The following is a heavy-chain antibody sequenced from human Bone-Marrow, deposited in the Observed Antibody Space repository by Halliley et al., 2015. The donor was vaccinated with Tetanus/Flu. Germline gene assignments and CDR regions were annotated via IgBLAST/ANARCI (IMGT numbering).Heavy chain of an antibody. V-gene: IGHV4-59*01. D-gene: IGHD2-2*01. CDR1: GDSIKTYY. CDR3: ARDFPSRGDAFKG. J-gene: IGHJ3*01. CDR2: IYYTGNT. Sequence: TLSLTCSVSGDSIKTYYWSWIRQSPGKGLEWIGNIYYTGNTNYNPSLKSRVTISVDTSANQFSLKLHSVTAADTATYYCARDFPSRGDAFKGRGQGTMVPLS.